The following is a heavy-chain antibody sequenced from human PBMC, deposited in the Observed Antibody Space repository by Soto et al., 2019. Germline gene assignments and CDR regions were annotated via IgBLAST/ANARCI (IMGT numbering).Heavy chain of an antibody. CDR2: IYYSGST. CDR3: ARDLRGFVDY. D-gene: IGHD2-21*01. J-gene: IGHJ4*02. Sequence: QVQLQESGPGLVKPSETLSLTCTVSGGSISSYYGSWIRQPPGKGLEWIGYIYYSGSTNYNPPLKSLVTLSVDTSKNQFSLKLSSVNAADTAVYYCARDLRGFVDYWGQGTLVTVSS. CDR1: GGSISSYY. V-gene: IGHV4-59*01.